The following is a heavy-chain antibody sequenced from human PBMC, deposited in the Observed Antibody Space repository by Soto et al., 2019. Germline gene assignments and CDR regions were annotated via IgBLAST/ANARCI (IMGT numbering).Heavy chain of an antibody. V-gene: IGHV3-23*01. Sequence: EVQLLESGVGLVQAGGSLRLSCRASGSTSSSDAMTWVRQAPGNGLEWVSVISGGGDSAYYADSVQGRFAISRDNSKNTLFLQMSSLRAEDTAVYYCAKVGYESGGYYYHDAFHIWGQGTMVTVSS. D-gene: IGHD3-22*01. CDR2: ISGGGDSA. CDR1: GSTSSSDA. CDR3: AKVGYESGGYYYHDAFHI. J-gene: IGHJ3*02.